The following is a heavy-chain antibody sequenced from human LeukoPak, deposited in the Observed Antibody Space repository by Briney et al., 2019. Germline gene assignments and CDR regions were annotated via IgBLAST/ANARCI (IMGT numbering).Heavy chain of an antibody. CDR1: GFTFDDYA. V-gene: IGHV3-9*01. D-gene: IGHD6-19*01. CDR3: AKDMVAVAGRGGFDY. CDR2: ISWNSGSI. J-gene: IGHJ4*02. Sequence: PGGSLRLSCAASGFTFDDYAMHWVWHAPGKGLEWVSGISWNSGSIGYADSVKGRFTISRDNAKNSLYLQMNSLRAEDTALYYCAKDMVAVAGRGGFDYWGQGTLVTVSS.